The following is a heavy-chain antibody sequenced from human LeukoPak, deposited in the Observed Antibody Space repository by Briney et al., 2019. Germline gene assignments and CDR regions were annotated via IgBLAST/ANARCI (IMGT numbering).Heavy chain of an antibody. Sequence: SETLSLTCAVYGGSFSGYYWSWIRQPPGKGLEWIGEINHSGSTNYNPSLKSRVTIPVDTSKNQFSLKLSSVTAADTAVYYCARASGPSDYFDYWGQGTLVTVSS. CDR1: GGSFSGYY. J-gene: IGHJ4*02. D-gene: IGHD6-25*01. CDR2: INHSGST. CDR3: ARASGPSDYFDY. V-gene: IGHV4-34*01.